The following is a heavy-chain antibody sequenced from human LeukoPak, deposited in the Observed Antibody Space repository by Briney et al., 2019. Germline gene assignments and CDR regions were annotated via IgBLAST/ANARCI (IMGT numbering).Heavy chain of an antibody. V-gene: IGHV1-46*01. CDR3: ARAWGGDSEIDFDY. Sequence: GASVKVSCKAFGYTFTSNYMHWVRQAPGQGPEWMGVISPSGGSTTYAQKFQGRVTLTRDMSTSTDYLELSSLRSEDTAVYYCARAWGGDSEIDFDYWGQGTLVTVSS. D-gene: IGHD4-17*01. CDR1: GYTFTSNY. J-gene: IGHJ4*02. CDR2: ISPSGGST.